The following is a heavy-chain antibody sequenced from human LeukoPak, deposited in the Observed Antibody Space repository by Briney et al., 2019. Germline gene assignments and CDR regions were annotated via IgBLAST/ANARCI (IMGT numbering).Heavy chain of an antibody. D-gene: IGHD4-17*01. V-gene: IGHV3-23*01. CDR3: AKDLDDYGDYWFDY. CDR1: GFTFSSYA. J-gene: IGHJ4*02. Sequence: GGSLRLSCAASGFTFSSYAMSWVRRAPGKGLEWVSAISGSGGSTYYADSVKGRFTISRDNSKNTLYLQMNSLRAEDTAVYYCAKDLDDYGDYWFDYWGQGTLVTVSS. CDR2: ISGSGGST.